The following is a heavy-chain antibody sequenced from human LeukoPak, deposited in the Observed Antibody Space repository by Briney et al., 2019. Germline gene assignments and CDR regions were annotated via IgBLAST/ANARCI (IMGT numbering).Heavy chain of an antibody. CDR3: ATDESGKCSSSWYFGY. CDR1: GYTLTELS. V-gene: IGHV1-24*01. D-gene: IGHD6-13*01. CDR2: FDPEDGET. J-gene: IGHJ4*02. Sequence: ASVKVSCKVSGYTLTELSMHWVRQAPGKGLEWMGGFDPEDGETIYAQKFQGRVTMTEDTSTDTAYMELSSLRSEDTAVYYCATDESGKCSSSWYFGYWGQGTLVTVSS.